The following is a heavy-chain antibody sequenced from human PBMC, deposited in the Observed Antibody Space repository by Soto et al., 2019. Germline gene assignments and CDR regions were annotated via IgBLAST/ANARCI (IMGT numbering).Heavy chain of an antibody. V-gene: IGHV3-23*04. CDR2: ISGSGITT. Sequence: QLVESGGGLAQPGGSLRLSCAASGFTFSNFGITWVRQAPGKGLQWLSLISGSGITTDYADAVKGRFTISRDNSKNTLFLQMNSLGAEDSAVYYCAKGGVSYPYYFDYRGQGTLVTVAS. CDR1: GFTFSNFG. J-gene: IGHJ4*02. CDR3: AKGGVSYPYYFDY. D-gene: IGHD1-26*01.